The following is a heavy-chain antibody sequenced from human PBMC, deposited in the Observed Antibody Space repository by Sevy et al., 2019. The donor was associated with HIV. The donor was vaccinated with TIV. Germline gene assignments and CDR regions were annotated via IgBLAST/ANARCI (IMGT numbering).Heavy chain of an antibody. Sequence: GGSLRLSCSASGFTVSINYMTWVRQAPGKGLEWVSVIYSDGTTHHGDSVKGRFTISRDNSKNTVYLQMNSLRAGDTALYYCAKDSDYGDSNWFDPWGQGTLVTVSS. J-gene: IGHJ5*02. D-gene: IGHD4-17*01. CDR2: IYSDGTT. CDR1: GFTVSINY. V-gene: IGHV3-53*01. CDR3: AKDSDYGDSNWFDP.